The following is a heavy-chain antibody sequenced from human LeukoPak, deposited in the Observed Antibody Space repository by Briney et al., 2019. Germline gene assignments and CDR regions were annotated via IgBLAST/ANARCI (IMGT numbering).Heavy chain of an antibody. CDR3: ARDRFSGSYPLDY. Sequence: GGSLRLSCTGSGFVLSSYEMTWFRQAPGKGLEWVSSVDYSGDSPYYADSVKGRFTISRDNTKNILYLQLSSLRAEDTAVYYCARDRFSGSYPLDYWGQGTLVTVSS. V-gene: IGHV3-23*01. CDR1: GFVLSSYE. J-gene: IGHJ4*02. D-gene: IGHD1-26*01. CDR2: VDYSGDSP.